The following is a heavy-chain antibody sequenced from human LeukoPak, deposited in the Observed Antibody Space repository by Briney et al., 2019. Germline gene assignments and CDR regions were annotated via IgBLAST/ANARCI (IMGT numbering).Heavy chain of an antibody. V-gene: IGHV3-48*03. J-gene: IGHJ3*02. CDR3: ARAGGTYYGIAFDM. CDR1: GFTFSSYE. CDR2: ISSSGSTI. D-gene: IGHD1-26*01. Sequence: PGGSLRLSCAASGFTFSSYEMNWVRQAPGKGLEWVSYISSSGSTIYYADSVKGRFTISRDNAKNSLYLQMNSLRGEDTAVYYCARAGGTYYGIAFDMWGQGTMVTVSS.